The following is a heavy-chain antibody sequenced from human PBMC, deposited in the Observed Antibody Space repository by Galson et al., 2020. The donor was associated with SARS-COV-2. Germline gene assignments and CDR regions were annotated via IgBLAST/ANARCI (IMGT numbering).Heavy chain of an antibody. V-gene: IGHV4-30-4*01. CDR3: ARETPFSAGYGDYGPYYYYMDV. Sequence: SETLSLTCTVSGGSISSGDYYWSWIRQPPGKGLEWIGYIYYSGSTYYNPSLKSRVTISVDTSKNQFSLKLSSVTAADTAVYYCARETPFSAGYGDYGPYYYYMDVWGKGTTVTVSS. J-gene: IGHJ6*03. CDR2: IYYSGST. CDR1: GGSISSGDYY. D-gene: IGHD4-17*01.